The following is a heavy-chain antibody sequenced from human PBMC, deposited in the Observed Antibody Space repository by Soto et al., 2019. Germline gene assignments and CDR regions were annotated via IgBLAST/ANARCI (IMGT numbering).Heavy chain of an antibody. CDR2: INSDASHT. D-gene: IGHD5-18*01. CDR3: AKDRDGYSPFDY. Sequence: GGSLRLSCAASGFTFSTYWMHWIRQVPGKGLEWVSRINSDASHTYYADSVKGRFTISRDNAKNTLYLQMNSLRAEDTAVYYCAKDRDGYSPFDYWGQGTLVTVS. CDR1: GFTFSTYW. V-gene: IGHV3-74*01. J-gene: IGHJ4*02.